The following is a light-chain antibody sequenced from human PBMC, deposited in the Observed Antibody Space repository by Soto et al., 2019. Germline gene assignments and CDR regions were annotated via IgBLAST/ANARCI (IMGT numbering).Light chain of an antibody. CDR1: SSDVGGYDY. V-gene: IGLV2-14*01. Sequence: QSALTQPASVSGSPGQSITISCTGSSSDVGGYDYVSWYQQYAGKAPKLMIYEVRNRPSGVSNRFSGSKSGNTASLTISGLQPEDEAYYYCCSYTSTSARVFGGGTKVTVL. CDR2: EVR. CDR3: CSYTSTSARV. J-gene: IGLJ3*02.